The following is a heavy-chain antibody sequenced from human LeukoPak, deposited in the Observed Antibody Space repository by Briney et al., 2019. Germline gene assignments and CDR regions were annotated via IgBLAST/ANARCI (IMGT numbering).Heavy chain of an antibody. CDR1: GGTFSSYT. V-gene: IGHV1-69*02. CDR3: ARIGRWGTQVDY. D-gene: IGHD3-16*01. CDR2: IIPIHGIA. J-gene: IGHJ4*02. Sequence: VASVKVSCKASGGTFSSYTISWVRQAPGQGLEWMGRIIPIHGIANYAQKFQGRVTITADKSTSTAYMELSSLRSEDTAVYYCARIGRWGTQVDYWGQGTLVTVSS.